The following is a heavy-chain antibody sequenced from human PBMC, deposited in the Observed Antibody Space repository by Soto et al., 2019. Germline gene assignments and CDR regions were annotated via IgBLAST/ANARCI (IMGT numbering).Heavy chain of an antibody. J-gene: IGHJ4*02. CDR2: FNPNSGDT. CDR3: AREASSVISLDY. CDR1: GYIFTAYS. V-gene: IGHV1-2*02. D-gene: IGHD2-21*01. Sequence: ASVKVSCKASGYIFTAYSMHWVRQAPGQGLEWVGWFNPNSGDTIYAQKFQGRVTLTRDTSISTAYRELYSLRSDDTAVYYCAREASSVISLDYWGQGTLVTVSS.